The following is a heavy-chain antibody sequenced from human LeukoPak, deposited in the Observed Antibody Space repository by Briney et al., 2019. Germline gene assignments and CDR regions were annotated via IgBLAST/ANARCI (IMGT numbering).Heavy chain of an antibody. CDR1: GFTFSMYW. V-gene: IGHV3-7*01. CDR3: ARGGTYDI. J-gene: IGHJ3*02. Sequence: GGSLRLSCVASGFTFSMYWMTWFRQAPGKGLEWVANMKQDGGQKNYVDSVKGRFTISRDNAKKSLYLQMNSLRGEDTAVYYCARGGTYDIWGQGTRVTVSS. CDR2: MKQDGGQK.